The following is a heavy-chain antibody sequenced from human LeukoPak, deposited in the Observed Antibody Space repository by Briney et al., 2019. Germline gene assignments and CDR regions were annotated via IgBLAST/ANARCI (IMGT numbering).Heavy chain of an antibody. V-gene: IGHV3-72*01. CDR2: IREKVNSYTT. J-gene: IGHJ4*02. D-gene: IGHD3-3*01. CDR1: GFTFDDYT. CDR3: AKAFCSEKQCTLDS. Sequence: PGGSLRLSCAASGFTFDDYTLHWVRQAPGKGLEWVGRIREKVNSYTTVYAASVKGRFTISRDDWTNSVFLQMNSLKTEDTAVYYCAKAFCSEKQCTLDSWGQGTLVSVSS.